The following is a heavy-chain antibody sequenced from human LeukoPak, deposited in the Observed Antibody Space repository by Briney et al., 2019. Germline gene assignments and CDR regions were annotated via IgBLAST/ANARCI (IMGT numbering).Heavy chain of an antibody. CDR2: IGRDGSER. D-gene: IGHD2-15*01. V-gene: IGHV3-7*01. J-gene: IGHJ2*01. CDR3: AAPNQYGSSGSRCYHDL. CDR1: GFTFSSYS. Sequence: GGSLRLSCIASGFTFSSYSMSWVRQAPGKGLEWLANIGRDGSERHYVDSVKGRFTISRDNARNSLYLQMNSLRAEDTAVYYCAAPNQYGSSGSRCYHDLWGRGTMVTVSS.